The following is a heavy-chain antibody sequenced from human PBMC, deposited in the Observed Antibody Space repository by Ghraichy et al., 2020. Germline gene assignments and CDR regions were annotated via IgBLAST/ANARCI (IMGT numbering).Heavy chain of an antibody. J-gene: IGHJ6*02. CDR2: IKSDRSST. Sequence: GGSLRLSCAASGFTFSSYWMHWVRQAPGKGLVWVSRIKSDRSSTSYADSVKGRFTISRDNAKNTLYLQMNSLRDEDTAVYYCARWWGDYYYGMDVWGQGTTVTVSS. D-gene: IGHD2-15*01. CDR3: ARWWGDYYYGMDV. CDR1: GFTFSSYW. V-gene: IGHV3-74*01.